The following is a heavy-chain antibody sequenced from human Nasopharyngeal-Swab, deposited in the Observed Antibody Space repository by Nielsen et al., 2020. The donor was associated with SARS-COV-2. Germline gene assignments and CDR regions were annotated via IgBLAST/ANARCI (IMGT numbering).Heavy chain of an antibody. CDR2: INHSGST. D-gene: IGHD3-3*01. Sequence: GSLRLSCAVSGGIFRDYYWTWIRQPPGKGLEWIGEINHSGSTNYNPSLKGRVTTSVDTSKNQFSLKLSSVTAADTAVYYCARLGYYDFWSGYYTYFYGLDVWGQGTTVTVSS. CDR1: GGIFRDYY. J-gene: IGHJ6*02. V-gene: IGHV4-34*01. CDR3: ARLGYYDFWSGYYTYFYGLDV.